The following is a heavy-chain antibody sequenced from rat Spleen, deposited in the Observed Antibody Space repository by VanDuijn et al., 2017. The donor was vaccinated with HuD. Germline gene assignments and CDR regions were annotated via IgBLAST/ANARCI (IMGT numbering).Heavy chain of an antibody. Sequence: EVQLVESGGDLVQPGRSLKLSCAASGFTFRNYEMAWVRQAPTKGLEWVASISTSGGTTYYGDSVKGRFTISRDNAKRTLFLQMDSLRSDDTATYHCAGAGYLRDWYFDFWGPGTMVTVSS. CDR2: ISTSGGTT. J-gene: IGHJ1*01. CDR3: AGAGYLRDWYFDF. CDR1: GFTFRNYE. D-gene: IGHD2-2*01. V-gene: IGHV5-25*01.